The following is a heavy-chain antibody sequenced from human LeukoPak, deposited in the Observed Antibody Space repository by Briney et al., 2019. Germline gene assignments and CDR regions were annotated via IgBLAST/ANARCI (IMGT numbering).Heavy chain of an antibody. Sequence: PGGSLRLSCAAXGXXXXXYGMHXXXXXPGXXLEWVAVIWYXGSNXXYAXSVKGRFTISRDNSKNTLYLQMNSLRAEDTAVYYXARGDLSDYGDAFDIWGQGTMVTVSS. D-gene: IGHD4-17*01. CDR2: IWYXGSNX. V-gene: IGHV3-33*01. CDR3: ARGDLSDYGDAFDI. CDR1: GXXXXXYG. J-gene: IGHJ3*02.